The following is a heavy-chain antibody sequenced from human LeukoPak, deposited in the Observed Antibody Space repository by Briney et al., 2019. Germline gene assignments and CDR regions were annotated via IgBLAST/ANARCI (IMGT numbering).Heavy chain of an antibody. V-gene: IGHV4-59*02. D-gene: IGHD6-13*01. CDR1: GGSVSSYY. CDR3: ARGMYSTSEMDV. CDR2: LYYRGST. Sequence: SETLSLTCTVSGGSVSSYYWSWIRQPPGKGLEWIGYLYYRGSTSYNPSLKSRVTISVDTSKNQFSLKLTSVTAADTAVYFCARGMYSTSEMDVWGKGTTVTVPS. J-gene: IGHJ6*04.